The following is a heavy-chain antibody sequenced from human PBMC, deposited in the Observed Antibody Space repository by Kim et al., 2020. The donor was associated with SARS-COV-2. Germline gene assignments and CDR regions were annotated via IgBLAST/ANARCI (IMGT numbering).Heavy chain of an antibody. D-gene: IGHD3-3*01. CDR2: IYYSGST. Sequence: SETLSLTCTVSGGSISSSSYYWGWIRQPPGKGLEWIGSIYYSGSTYYNPSLKSRVTISVDTSKNQFSLKLSSVTAADTAVYYCARSLGAGPSTIFVVVIIPDAFDIWGQGTMVTVSS. CDR3: ARSLGAGPSTIFVVVIIPDAFDI. V-gene: IGHV4-39*01. CDR1: GGSISSSSYY. J-gene: IGHJ3*02.